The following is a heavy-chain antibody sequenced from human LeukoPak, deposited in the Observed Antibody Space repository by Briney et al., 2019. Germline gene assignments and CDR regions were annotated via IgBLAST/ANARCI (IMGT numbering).Heavy chain of an antibody. CDR2: INHSGST. CDR3: ARASGFYDSSGYYYSPYDY. CDR1: GGSISSSSYY. V-gene: IGHV4-39*07. D-gene: IGHD3-22*01. J-gene: IGHJ4*02. Sequence: SETLSLTCTVSGGSISSSSYYWGWIRQPPGKGLEWIGEINHSGSTNYNPSLKSRVTISVDTSKNQFSLKLSSVTAADTAVYYCARASGFYDSSGYYYSPYDYWGQGTLVTVSS.